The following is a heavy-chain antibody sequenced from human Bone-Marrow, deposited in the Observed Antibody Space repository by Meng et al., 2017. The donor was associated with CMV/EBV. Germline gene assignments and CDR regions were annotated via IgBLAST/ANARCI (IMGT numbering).Heavy chain of an antibody. Sequence: GESLKISCAASGFAFSSYDMHWVRQATGKGLEWVSAIGTAGDTYYPGSVKGRFTISRENAKNSLYLQMNSLRAGDTAVYYCARGDGMDVWGQGTTVTVSS. CDR2: IGTAGDT. J-gene: IGHJ6*02. CDR3: ARGDGMDV. V-gene: IGHV3-13*01. CDR1: GFAFSSYD.